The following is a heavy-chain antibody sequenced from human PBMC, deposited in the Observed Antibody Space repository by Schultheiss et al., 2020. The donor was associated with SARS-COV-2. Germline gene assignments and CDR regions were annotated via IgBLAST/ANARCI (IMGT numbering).Heavy chain of an antibody. V-gene: IGHV1-8*01. D-gene: IGHD3-3*01. CDR2: MNPNSGNT. J-gene: IGHJ6*03. Sequence: ASVKVSCKASGYTFTSYDINWVRQATGQGLEWMGWMNPNSGNTGYAQKFQGRVTMTRNTSISTAYMELSSLRSEDTAVYYCARNSNGFLEWLGGVVWHMDVWGKGTTVTVSS. CDR3: ARNSNGFLEWLGGVVWHMDV. CDR1: GYTFTSYD.